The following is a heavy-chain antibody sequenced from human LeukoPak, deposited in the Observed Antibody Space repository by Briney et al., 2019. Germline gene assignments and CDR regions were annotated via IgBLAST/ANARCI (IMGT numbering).Heavy chain of an antibody. CDR3: ARGYSSGWYHRALTHYYYYYMDV. Sequence: GGSLRLFCAASGFTFSSYWMSWVRQAPGKGLEWVANIKQDGSEKYYVNSVKGRFTISRDNAKNSLYLQMNSLRAEDTAVYYCARGYSSGWYHRALTHYYYYYMDVWGKGTTVTVSS. J-gene: IGHJ6*03. CDR2: IKQDGSEK. CDR1: GFTFSSYW. V-gene: IGHV3-7*01. D-gene: IGHD6-19*01.